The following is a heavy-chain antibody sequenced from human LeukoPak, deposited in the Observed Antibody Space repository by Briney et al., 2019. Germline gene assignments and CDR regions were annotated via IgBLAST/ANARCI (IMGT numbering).Heavy chain of an antibody. D-gene: IGHD6-19*01. CDR3: ARILDSAWGELGY. CDR1: GFSFSSYG. Sequence: GGSLRLSCAGSGFSFSSYGMHWVRQAPGKGLEWMAFIRSDGSNKYYADSVKGRFTISRDNSKNTLYLQMNSLRAEGTAVYYCARILDSAWGELGYWGQGTLVTVSS. V-gene: IGHV3-30*02. J-gene: IGHJ4*02. CDR2: IRSDGSNK.